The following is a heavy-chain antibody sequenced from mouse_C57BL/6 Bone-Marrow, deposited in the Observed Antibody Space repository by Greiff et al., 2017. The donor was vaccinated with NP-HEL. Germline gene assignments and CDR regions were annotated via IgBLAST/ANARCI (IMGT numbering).Heavy chain of an antibody. Sequence: QVQLQQPGAELVMPGASVKLSCKASGYTFTSYWMHWVKQRPGQGLEWIGEIDPADSDTNYNQKFKGKSTLTVDKSSSTAYMQLSSLTSEDSAVYYCARVGNYWFAYWGQGTLVTVSA. J-gene: IGHJ3*01. CDR2: IDPADSDT. CDR3: ARVGNYWFAY. CDR1: GYTFTSYW. V-gene: IGHV1-69*01. D-gene: IGHD1-3*01.